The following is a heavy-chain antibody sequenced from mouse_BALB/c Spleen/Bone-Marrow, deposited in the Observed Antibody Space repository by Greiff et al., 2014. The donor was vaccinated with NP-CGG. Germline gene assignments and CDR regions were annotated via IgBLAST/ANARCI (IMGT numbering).Heavy chain of an antibody. Sequence: EVKLMESGAELVKPGASVKLSCTASGFNIKDTYMHWVKQRPEQGLEWIGRIDPAKDNTKYDPKFQGKATIIADTSSNTAYLQLSSLTSEDTAVYYCATYRFRWYFNVWGAGTTVTVSS. D-gene: IGHD2-14*01. CDR2: IDPAKDNT. CDR1: GFNIKDTY. J-gene: IGHJ1*01. V-gene: IGHV14-3*02. CDR3: ATYRFRWYFNV.